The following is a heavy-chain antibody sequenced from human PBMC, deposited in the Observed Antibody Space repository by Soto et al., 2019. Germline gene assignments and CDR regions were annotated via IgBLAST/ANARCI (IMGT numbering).Heavy chain of an antibody. CDR1: GFTFSSYS. CDR3: ARKAVAGRTANFDY. Sequence: EVQLVESGGGLVQPGGSLRLSCAASGFTFSSYSMNWVRQAPGKGLEWVSSISSSSSYIYYADSVKGRFTISRDNAKNSLYLQMNSLRAEDTAVYYCARKAVAGRTANFDYWGQRTLVTVSS. V-gene: IGHV3-21*01. D-gene: IGHD6-19*01. J-gene: IGHJ4*02. CDR2: ISSSSSYI.